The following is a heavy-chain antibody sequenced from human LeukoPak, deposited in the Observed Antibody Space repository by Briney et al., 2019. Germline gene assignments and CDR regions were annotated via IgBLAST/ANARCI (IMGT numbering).Heavy chain of an antibody. CDR3: ARDSRYSSSWTRDFDY. J-gene: IGHJ4*02. Sequence: KPGSSVKVSCKASGYTFTSYGISWARQAPGQGLEWMGWISAYNGNTNYAQKLQGRVTMTTDTSTSTAYMELRSLRSDDTAVYYCARDSRYSSSWTRDFDYWGQGTLVTVSS. D-gene: IGHD6-13*01. CDR2: ISAYNGNT. V-gene: IGHV1-18*01. CDR1: GYTFTSYG.